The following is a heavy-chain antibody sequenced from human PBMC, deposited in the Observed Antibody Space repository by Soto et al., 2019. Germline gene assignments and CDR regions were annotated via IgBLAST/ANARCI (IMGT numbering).Heavy chain of an antibody. J-gene: IGHJ5*01. CDR3: ARTSGPGNWFDS. CDR2: ISAYNGDR. Sequence: ALVKVSCKASGYTFTNYGISWVRQAPGQGLEWMGWISAYNGDRNYAQKLQGRVTMTTDTSTSTAYMELRSLRSDVTSMYYCARTSGPGNWFDSWGQGTLVTVSS. D-gene: IGHD3-10*01. CDR1: GYTFTNYG. V-gene: IGHV1-18*01.